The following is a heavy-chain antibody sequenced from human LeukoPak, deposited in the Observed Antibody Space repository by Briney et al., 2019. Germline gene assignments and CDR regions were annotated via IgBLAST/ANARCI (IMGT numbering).Heavy chain of an antibody. CDR1: GGTFSSYA. CDR2: IIPIFGTA. D-gene: IGHD2-15*01. Sequence: SVKVSCKASGGTFSSYAISWVRQAPGQGLEWMGGIIPIFGTANYAQKFQGRVTITADESTSTAYMELSSLRSEDTAVYYCARVSQASHRYCSAGSCYRNSFDYWGQGTLVTVSS. V-gene: IGHV1-69*13. J-gene: IGHJ4*02. CDR3: ARVSQASHRYCSAGSCYRNSFDY.